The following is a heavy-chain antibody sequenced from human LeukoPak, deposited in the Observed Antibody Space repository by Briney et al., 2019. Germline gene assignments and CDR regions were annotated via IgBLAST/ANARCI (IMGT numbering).Heavy chain of an antibody. D-gene: IGHD3-10*01. CDR3: ARSSLWFGADY. CDR1: GFTVSSNY. CDR2: VYSGGST. J-gene: IGHJ4*02. Sequence: GGSLGLSCAASGFTVSSNYMSWVRQAPGKGLEWVSVVYSGGSTYYADSVKGRFTISRDNSKNTLYLQMHSLRAEDTAVYYCARSSLWFGADYWGQGTLVTVSS. V-gene: IGHV3-53*01.